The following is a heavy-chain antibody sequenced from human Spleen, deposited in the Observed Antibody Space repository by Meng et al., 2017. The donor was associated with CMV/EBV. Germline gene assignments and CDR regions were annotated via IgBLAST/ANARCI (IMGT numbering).Heavy chain of an antibody. D-gene: IGHD1-1*01. CDR2: ISYDGSNK. CDR1: GFTFSSYA. J-gene: IGHJ6*02. CDR3: ASLAGRDYYYGMDV. Sequence: SGFTFSSYARHWVSQAPGKGLEWVAVISYDGSNKYYADSVKGRFTISRDNSKNTLYLQMNSLRAEDTAVYYCASLAGRDYYYGMDVWGQGTMVTVSS. V-gene: IGHV3-30-3*01.